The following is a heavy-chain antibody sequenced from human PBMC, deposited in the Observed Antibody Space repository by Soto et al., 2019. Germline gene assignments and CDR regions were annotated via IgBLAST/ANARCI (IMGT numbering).Heavy chain of an antibody. Sequence: PSETLSLTCTVSGGSISSSSYYWGWIRQPPGKGLEWIGSIYYSGSTYYNPSLKSRVTISVDTSKNQFSLKLSSVTAADTAVYYCASYPGDIVVGNWFDPWGQGTLVTSPQ. J-gene: IGHJ5*02. CDR3: ASYPGDIVVGNWFDP. CDR2: IYYSGST. CDR1: GGSISSSSYY. V-gene: IGHV4-39*01. D-gene: IGHD2-2*01.